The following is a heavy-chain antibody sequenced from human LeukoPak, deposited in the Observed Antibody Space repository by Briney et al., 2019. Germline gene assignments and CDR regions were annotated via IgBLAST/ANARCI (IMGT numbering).Heavy chain of an antibody. D-gene: IGHD2-2*01. Sequence: ASVKVSCKASGGTFSSYAISWVRQAPGQGLEWMGGIIPIFGTANYAQKFQGRVTITADESTSTAYMELSSLRSEDTAVYYCASHGVVVPAASGSRNWFDPWGQGTLVTVSS. CDR2: IIPIFGTA. CDR3: ASHGVVVPAASGSRNWFDP. CDR1: GGTFSSYA. J-gene: IGHJ5*02. V-gene: IGHV1-69*13.